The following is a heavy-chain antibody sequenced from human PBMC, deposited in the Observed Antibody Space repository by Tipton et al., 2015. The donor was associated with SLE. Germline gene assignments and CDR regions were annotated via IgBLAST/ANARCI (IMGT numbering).Heavy chain of an antibody. D-gene: IGHD1/OR15-1a*01. J-gene: IGHJ5*02. V-gene: IGHV3-69-1*01. CDR3: ARDPRNKGLDP. CDR2: ISSSSSYL. CDR1: GLLFSDDF. Sequence: SLRLSCAASGLLFSDDFIDWVRQAPGKGPEWVSSISSSSSYLFYPDSVKGRFTVSRDNAQKSVYLEMNSLRAEDTAVYYCARDPRNKGLDPWGQGTLVTVSS.